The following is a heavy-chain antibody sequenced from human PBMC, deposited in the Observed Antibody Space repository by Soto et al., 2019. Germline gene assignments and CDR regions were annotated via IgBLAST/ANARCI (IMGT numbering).Heavy chain of an antibody. CDR3: ARDRYYYGSGSYDYYYYYGMDV. CDR2: IYYSGST. V-gene: IGHV4-59*01. J-gene: IGHJ6*02. D-gene: IGHD3-10*01. CDR1: GGSISSYY. Sequence: SETLSLTCTVSGGSISSYYWSWIRQPPGKGLEWIGYIYYSGSTNYNPSLKSRVTISVDTSKNQFSLKLSSVTAADTAVYYCARDRYYYGSGSYDYYYYYGMDVRGQGTTVTVSS.